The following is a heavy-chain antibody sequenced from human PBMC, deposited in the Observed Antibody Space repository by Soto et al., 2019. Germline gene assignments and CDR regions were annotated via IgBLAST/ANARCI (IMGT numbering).Heavy chain of an antibody. CDR2: IYPGDSDT. CDR3: ARHEQSISPGSNYYGMDV. CDR1: GYSFTSYW. Sequence: PGESLKISCKGSGYSFTSYWIGWVRQMPGKGLEWMGVIYPGDSDTRYSPSFQGQVTISVDKSISTAYLQWSSLKASDTAMHYCARHEQSISPGSNYYGMDVWGQGTTVTVSS. J-gene: IGHJ6*02. V-gene: IGHV5-51*01. D-gene: IGHD3-3*02.